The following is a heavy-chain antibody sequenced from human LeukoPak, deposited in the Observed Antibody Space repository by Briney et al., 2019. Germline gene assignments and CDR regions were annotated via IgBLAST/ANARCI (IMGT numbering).Heavy chain of an antibody. V-gene: IGHV4-34*01. CDR1: GGSFSGYY. CDR3: ARVRQQLVTGPTYNWFDP. D-gene: IGHD6-13*01. J-gene: IGHJ5*02. Sequence: SETLSLTCAVYGGSFSGYYWSWIRQPPGKGLERIGEINHSGSTNYNPSLKSRVTISVDTSKNQFSLKLSSVTAADTAVYYCARVRQQLVTGPTYNWFDPWGQGTLVTVSS. CDR2: INHSGST.